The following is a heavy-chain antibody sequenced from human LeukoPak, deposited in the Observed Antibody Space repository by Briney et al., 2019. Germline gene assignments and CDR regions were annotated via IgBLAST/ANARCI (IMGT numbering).Heavy chain of an antibody. Sequence: GGSLRLSCAASGFTFSSYGMSWVRQAPGKGLEWVSAISGSGGSTYYADSVKGRFTISRDDSHNTLYLQMNSLRAEDTAVYYCARGGSYLSAFDIWGQGTMVTVSS. D-gene: IGHD1-26*01. CDR2: ISGSGGST. J-gene: IGHJ3*02. V-gene: IGHV3-23*01. CDR1: GFTFSSYG. CDR3: ARGGSYLSAFDI.